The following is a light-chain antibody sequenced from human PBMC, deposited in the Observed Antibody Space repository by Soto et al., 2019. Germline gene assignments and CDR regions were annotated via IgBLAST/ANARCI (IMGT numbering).Light chain of an antibody. CDR1: QSVSNNY. CDR3: QQYGSSGT. V-gene: IGKV3-20*01. J-gene: IGKJ1*01. Sequence: EIVLTQSPGTLSLSPGERANLSCRASQSVSNNYLAWYQQKPGQAPRLLIYGASNRATGIPDRFSGSGSGTDFTLTISRLEPEDFAVYYCQQYGSSGTFGQGTTGDIK. CDR2: GAS.